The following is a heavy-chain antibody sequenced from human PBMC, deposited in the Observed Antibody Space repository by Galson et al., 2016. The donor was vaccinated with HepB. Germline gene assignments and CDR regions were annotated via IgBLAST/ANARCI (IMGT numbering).Heavy chain of an antibody. CDR3: AHRRVRFWSSSVGSLDYFDD. J-gene: IGHJ4*02. V-gene: IGHV2-5*02. CDR2: IYWDDDE. Sequence: PALVKPTQTLTLTCTFSGFSLSTSGVGVGWIRQPPGKALECLAVIYWDDDERYSPSLKNRLTITKDTSINQVVLTMTDMDPVDTATYYCAHRRVRFWSSSVGSLDYFDDWGQGTLVTVSS. CDR1: GFSLSTSGVG. D-gene: IGHD3-10*01.